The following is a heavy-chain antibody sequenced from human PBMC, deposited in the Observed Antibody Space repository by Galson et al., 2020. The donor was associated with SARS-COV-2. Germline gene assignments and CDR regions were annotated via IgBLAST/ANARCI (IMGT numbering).Heavy chain of an antibody. Sequence: GGSLRLSCAASGFTFSSYEMNWVRQAPGKGLEWVSYISSSGSTIYYADSVKGRFTISRDNAKNSLYLQMNSLRAEDTAVYYCDPRDYCSGGSCYSDRYYFDYWGQGTLVTVSS. CDR2: ISSSGSTI. CDR3: DPRDYCSGGSCYSDRYYFDY. J-gene: IGHJ4*02. CDR1: GFTFSSYE. V-gene: IGHV3-48*03. D-gene: IGHD2-15*01.